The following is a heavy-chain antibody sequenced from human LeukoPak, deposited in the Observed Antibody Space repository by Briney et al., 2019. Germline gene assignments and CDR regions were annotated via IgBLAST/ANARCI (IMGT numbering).Heavy chain of an antibody. Sequence: GGSLRLSCAPSGFTFSRHGMHWVRQAPGKGLEWVAIISNDGSRKYCAHSVEGRFTISRDNSKNTLYLQMDSLRAEDTAVYYCARDRAWNYFDYWGQGTLVTVSS. CDR2: ISNDGSRK. CDR1: GFTFSRHG. V-gene: IGHV3-30*03. D-gene: IGHD3-3*01. CDR3: ARDRAWNYFDY. J-gene: IGHJ4*02.